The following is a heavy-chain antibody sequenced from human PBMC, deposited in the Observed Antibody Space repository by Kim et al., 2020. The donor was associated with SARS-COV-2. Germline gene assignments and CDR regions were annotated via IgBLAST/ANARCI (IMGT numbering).Heavy chain of an antibody. Sequence: GGSLRLSCAVSGFTFSSYGMHWVRQAPGKGLEWVAVIWYDGSNKYYADSVKGRFTISRDNSKNTLYLQMNSLRAEDTAVYYCARDGGHGSTSPLGPMDVWGQGTTVTVSS. D-gene: IGHD2-2*01. J-gene: IGHJ6*02. CDR1: GFTFSSYG. CDR2: IWYDGSNK. CDR3: ARDGGHGSTSPLGPMDV. V-gene: IGHV3-33*01.